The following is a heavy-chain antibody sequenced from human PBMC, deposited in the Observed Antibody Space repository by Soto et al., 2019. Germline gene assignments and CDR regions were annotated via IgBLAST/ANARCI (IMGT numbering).Heavy chain of an antibody. CDR2: MSGSGGGT. D-gene: IGHD4-4*01. CDR1: GFSFTNYA. V-gene: IGHV3-23*01. J-gene: IGHJ3*01. CDR3: ARDTFSNFVPYDAFDF. Sequence: GGSLRLSCAASGFSFTNYAMHWVRQASGKGLEWVSSMSGSGGGTYYADSVKGRFTISRDNSKNTLFLQMNSLRAEDTALYYCARDTFSNFVPYDAFDFWGQGAMVTVSS.